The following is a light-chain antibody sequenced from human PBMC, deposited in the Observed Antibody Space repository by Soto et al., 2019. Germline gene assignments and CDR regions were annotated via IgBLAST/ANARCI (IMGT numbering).Light chain of an antibody. CDR3: SSFTSRFTFV. V-gene: IGLV2-14*01. J-gene: IGLJ1*01. Sequence: QSALTQPASVSGSPGQSIAISCTGSSSDIGIYKYVSWYQQHPGKVPKLIIYEVTNRPSGVSNRFSGSKSGNTASLTISGLQAEDEADYYCSSFTSRFTFVFGTGTKVTVL. CDR1: SSDIGIYKY. CDR2: EVT.